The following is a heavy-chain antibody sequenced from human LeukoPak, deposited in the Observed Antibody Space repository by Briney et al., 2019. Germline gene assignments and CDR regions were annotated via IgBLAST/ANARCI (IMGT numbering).Heavy chain of an antibody. CDR2: ISGNGGET. V-gene: IGHV3-23*01. Sequence: TGRSLRLSCAVSGLTFANFAMTWVRQAPGKGLDWVSVISGNGGETFYADSVKGRFTVSRDNSKNTLYLQMNSLRAEDTAVYYCAKCDGSSVWCHFDYWGQGTLVTVSS. CDR1: GLTFANFA. J-gene: IGHJ4*02. D-gene: IGHD6-19*01. CDR3: AKCDGSSVWCHFDY.